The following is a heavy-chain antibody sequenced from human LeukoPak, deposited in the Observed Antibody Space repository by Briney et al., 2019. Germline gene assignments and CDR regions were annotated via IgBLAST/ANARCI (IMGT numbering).Heavy chain of an antibody. CDR3: ARLRWIQLWSPEYYSDY. D-gene: IGHD5-18*01. Sequence: SETLSLTCTVSGGSISSYYWSWIRQPPGKGLEWIGYIYYSGSTNYNPSLKSRVTISVDTSKNQFSLKLSSVTAADTAVYYCARLRWIQLWSPEYYSDYWGQGTLVTVSS. CDR1: GGSISSYY. V-gene: IGHV4-59*08. CDR2: IYYSGST. J-gene: IGHJ4*02.